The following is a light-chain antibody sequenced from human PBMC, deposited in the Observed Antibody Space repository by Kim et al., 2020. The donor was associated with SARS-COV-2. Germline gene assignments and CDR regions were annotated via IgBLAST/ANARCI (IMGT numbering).Light chain of an antibody. CDR2: GAS. CDR3: QQYSSSPAT. CDR1: QSVSSNY. Sequence: SPWERTTLSCRASQSVSSNYLAWYQQKPGQAPRLLICGASSRATGIPDRFSGSGSGTDFTLTITRLEPEDFAVYYCQQYSSSPATFGQGTKVDIK. V-gene: IGKV3-20*01. J-gene: IGKJ1*01.